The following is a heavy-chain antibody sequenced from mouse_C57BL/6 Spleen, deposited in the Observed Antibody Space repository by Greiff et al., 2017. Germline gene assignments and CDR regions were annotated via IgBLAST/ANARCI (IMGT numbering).Heavy chain of an antibody. CDR2: ISSGSSTI. D-gene: IGHD1-3*01. CDR3: ARSDNSWYFDV. J-gene: IGHJ1*03. V-gene: IGHV5-17*01. CDR1: GFTFSDYG. Sequence: EVLLVESGGGLVKPGGSLKLSCAASGFTFSDYGMHWVRQAPEKGLEWVAYISSGSSTIYYADKVKGRFTIARDNAKNTLFLQMTSLRSEDTAMYYCARSDNSWYFDVWGTGTTVTVSS.